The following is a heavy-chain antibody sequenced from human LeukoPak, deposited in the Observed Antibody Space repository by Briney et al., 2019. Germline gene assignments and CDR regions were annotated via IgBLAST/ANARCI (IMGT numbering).Heavy chain of an antibody. CDR3: ARFLEWIQGPDY. D-gene: IGHD3-3*01. J-gene: IGHJ4*02. CDR1: GGSISSSSYY. V-gene: IGHV4-39*01. Sequence: PSETLSLTCTVSGGSISSSSYYWGWIRQPPGKGLVWIGSIYYSGSTYYNPSLKSRVTISVDTSKNQFSLKLSSVTAADTAVYYCARFLEWIQGPDYWGQGTLVTVSS. CDR2: IYYSGST.